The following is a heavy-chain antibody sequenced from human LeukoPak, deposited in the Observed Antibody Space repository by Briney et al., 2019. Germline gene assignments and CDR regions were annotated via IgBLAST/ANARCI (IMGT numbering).Heavy chain of an antibody. D-gene: IGHD1-1*01. V-gene: IGHV3-9*01. CDR1: GFTFDDYA. J-gene: IGHJ6*03. CDR2: VSWNSGSI. CDR3: ARVVLEPTDDYYYMDV. Sequence: GGSLRLSCAASGFTFDDYAMHWVRQAPGKGLEWVSGVSWNSGSIAYADSVKGRFTISRDNAKNSLYLQMNSLRAEDTAVYYCARVVLEPTDDYYYMDVWGKGTTVTVSS.